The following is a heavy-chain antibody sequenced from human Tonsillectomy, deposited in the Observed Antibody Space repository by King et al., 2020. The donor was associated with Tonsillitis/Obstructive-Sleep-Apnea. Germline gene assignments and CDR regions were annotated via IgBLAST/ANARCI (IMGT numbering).Heavy chain of an antibody. Sequence: VQLVESGGGVVQPGRSLRLSCAASGFTFTNHAVHWVRQAPGMGLEWVAVISYDGSTKYYAHAVKGRFTISRENSKNTLYLQMSGLRVEDTAVYYCARDPSGEGSGYNYGYNFFDYWGQGTLVTVSS. CDR2: ISYDGSTK. CDR1: GFTFTNHA. J-gene: IGHJ4*02. V-gene: IGHV3-30*15. CDR3: ARDPSGEGSGYNYGYNFFDY. D-gene: IGHD5-18*01.